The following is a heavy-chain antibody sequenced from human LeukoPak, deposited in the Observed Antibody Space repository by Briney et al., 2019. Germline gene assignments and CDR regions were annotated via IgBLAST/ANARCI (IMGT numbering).Heavy chain of an antibody. Sequence: SETLSLTCTVSGGSISSYYWSWIRQPAGKGLEWIGRIYSTGGTNYNPSLKSRVTMSVDTSKNQFSLRLRSVTAADTAVYYCARQIASAGTAGFDFWGQGALVTVSS. V-gene: IGHV4-4*07. CDR1: GGSISSYY. CDR3: ARQIASAGTAGFDF. CDR2: IYSTGGT. J-gene: IGHJ4*02. D-gene: IGHD6-13*01.